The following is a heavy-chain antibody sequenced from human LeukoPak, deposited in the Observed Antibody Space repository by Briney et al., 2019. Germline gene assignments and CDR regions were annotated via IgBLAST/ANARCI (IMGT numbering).Heavy chain of an antibody. J-gene: IGHJ4*02. CDR1: GYSISSGYY. V-gene: IGHV4-38-2*02. Sequence: PETLSLTCTVSGYSISSGYYWGWIRQPPGKGLEWIGSIYYTGSTYYNPSLKSRVTISVDTSKNQFSLQLNSVTAADTAMYYCARFNSGSYQHYFDYWGQGTLVTVSS. D-gene: IGHD1-26*01. CDR2: IYYTGST. CDR3: ARFNSGSYQHYFDY.